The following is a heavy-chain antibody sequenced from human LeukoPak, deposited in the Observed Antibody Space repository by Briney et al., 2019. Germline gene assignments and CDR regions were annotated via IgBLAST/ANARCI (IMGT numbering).Heavy chain of an antibody. Sequence: ASVTVSCTASGYTFTAYYMHWVRQAPGQGLEWMGWINPNTGGTNYAQKFQGRVTMTRATSISTACMELSSLTSDDTAVYYCARDDSFQFDSWGQGTLVTVSS. V-gene: IGHV1-2*02. CDR2: INPNTGGT. D-gene: IGHD5-18*01. J-gene: IGHJ4*02. CDR3: ARDDSFQFDS. CDR1: GYTFTAYY.